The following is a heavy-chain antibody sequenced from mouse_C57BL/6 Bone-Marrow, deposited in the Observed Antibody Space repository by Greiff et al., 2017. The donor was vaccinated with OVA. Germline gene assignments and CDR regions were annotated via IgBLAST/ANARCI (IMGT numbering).Heavy chain of an antibody. CDR3: ARFYDYDRFAY. Sequence: VQLQESGPELVKPGASVKISCKASGYAFSSSWMNWVKQRPGKGLEWIGRIYPGDGDTNYNGKFKGKATLTADKSSSTAYMQLSSLTSEDSAVYFCARFYDYDRFAYWGQGTLVTVSA. D-gene: IGHD2-4*01. CDR1: GYAFSSSW. J-gene: IGHJ3*01. V-gene: IGHV1-82*01. CDR2: IYPGDGDT.